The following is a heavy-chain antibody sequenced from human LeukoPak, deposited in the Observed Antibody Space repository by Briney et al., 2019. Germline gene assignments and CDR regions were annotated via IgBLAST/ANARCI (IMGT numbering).Heavy chain of an antibody. Sequence: GRSLRLSCAASGFTFSSYGMHWVRQAPGKGLEWVAVISYDGSNKYYADSVKGRFTISRDNSKNTLYLQMNSLRAEDTAVYYCAKSGDYYGSGSYFQPQDYWGQGTLVTVSS. CDR1: GFTFSSYG. V-gene: IGHV3-30*18. CDR2: ISYDGSNK. J-gene: IGHJ4*02. CDR3: AKSGDYYGSGSYFQPQDY. D-gene: IGHD3-10*01.